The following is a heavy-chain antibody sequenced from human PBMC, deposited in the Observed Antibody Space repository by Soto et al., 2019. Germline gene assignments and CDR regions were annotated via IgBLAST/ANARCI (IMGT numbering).Heavy chain of an antibody. Sequence: EVQLVESGGGLVKPRGSLRLSCAASGFAFSSYSMNWVRQAPGKGLEWVAFITIRSSYIYYADSVRGRFTISRDNAKNSLYLQMDGLRAEDTAVYYCARDDGWLVLDYWGQGTLVTVSS. CDR2: ITIRSSYI. CDR3: ARDDGWLVLDY. V-gene: IGHV3-21*06. D-gene: IGHD6-19*01. J-gene: IGHJ4*02. CDR1: GFAFSSYS.